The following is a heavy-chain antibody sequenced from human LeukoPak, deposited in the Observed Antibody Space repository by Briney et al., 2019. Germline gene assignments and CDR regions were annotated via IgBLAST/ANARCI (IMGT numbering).Heavy chain of an antibody. D-gene: IGHD3-22*01. Sequence: PSETLSLTCAVYGGSFSGYYWSWIRQPPGKGLEWIGEINHSGSTNYNPSLKSRVTISVDTSKNQFSLKLSSVTAADTAVYYCARGPNYYDSSGYYYSAYFQHWGQGTLVTISS. CDR3: ARGPNYYDSSGYYYSAYFQH. J-gene: IGHJ1*01. CDR1: GGSFSGYY. V-gene: IGHV4-34*01. CDR2: INHSGST.